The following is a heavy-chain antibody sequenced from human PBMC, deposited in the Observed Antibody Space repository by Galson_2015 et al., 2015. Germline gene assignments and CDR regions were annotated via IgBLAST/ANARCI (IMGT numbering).Heavy chain of an antibody. V-gene: IGHV3-53*01. CDR2: LRTGGAA. CDR1: DFTVSPTY. D-gene: IGHD4-17*01. J-gene: IGHJ3*02. Sequence: SLRLSCAASDFTVSPTYTSWVRQAPGKGLEWVSSLRTGGAASYAVSVRGRFSISRDTSDHTLHLQMTSLRAEDTALYYCASSVYGDLHRGAYDIWGRGIVVTVSS. CDR3: ASSVYGDLHRGAYDI.